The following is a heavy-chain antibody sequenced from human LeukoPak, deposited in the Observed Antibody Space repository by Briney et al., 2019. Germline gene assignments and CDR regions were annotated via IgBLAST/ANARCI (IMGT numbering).Heavy chain of an antibody. CDR1: GFTFSDYY. V-gene: IGHV3-23*01. CDR2: ISGSGGST. Sequence: GGSLRLSCAASGFTFSDYYMSWIRQAPGKGLEWVSAISGSGGSTYYADSVKGRFTISRDNSKNTLYLQMNSLRAEDTAVYYCASAEYYYDSSGYVRFDYWGQGTLVTVSS. CDR3: ASAEYYYDSSGYVRFDY. D-gene: IGHD3-22*01. J-gene: IGHJ4*02.